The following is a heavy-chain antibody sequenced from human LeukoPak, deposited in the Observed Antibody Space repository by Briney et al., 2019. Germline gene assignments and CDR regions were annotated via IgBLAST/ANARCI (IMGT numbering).Heavy chain of an antibody. V-gene: IGHV3-33*01. CDR1: GFTFSSYG. CDR2: IWYDGSNK. CDR3: ARDGSPPGGLNWFDP. J-gene: IGHJ5*02. Sequence: GGSLRLSCAASGFTFSSYGMHWVRQAPGKGLEWVAVIWYDGSNKYYADSVKGRFTISRDNSKNTLYLQMNSLRAEDTAVYYYARDGSPPGGLNWFDPWGQGTLVTVSS. D-gene: IGHD3-16*01.